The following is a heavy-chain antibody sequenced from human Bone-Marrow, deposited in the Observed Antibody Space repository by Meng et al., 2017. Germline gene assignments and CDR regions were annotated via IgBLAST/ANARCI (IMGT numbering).Heavy chain of an antibody. CDR1: GFTFSNYA. D-gene: IGHD1-1*01. V-gene: IGHV3-23*04. CDR2: ISGRGGST. CDR3: AEGGLEGDFDY. Sequence: GRVVGSGGGWGQPGGCLGLSCAASGFTFSNYAMRWGRQAPGQGLEWVSAISGRGGSTYYADSVKGRFTISRDNSKNTLYLQMNSLRAEDTAVYYCAEGGLEGDFDYWGQGTLVTVSS. J-gene: IGHJ4*02.